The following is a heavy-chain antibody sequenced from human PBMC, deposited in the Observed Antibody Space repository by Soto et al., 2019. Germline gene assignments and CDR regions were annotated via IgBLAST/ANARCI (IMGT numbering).Heavy chain of an antibody. Sequence: QVQLVQSGAEVKKPGSSVKVSCKASGGTFSRYAISWVRQAPGQGLEWMGGIIPIFGTANYAQKFQGRVTITADESTSTAYMELSSLRSEDTAVYDCARDPNEQWLGGAANSFDYWGQGTLVSVSS. CDR3: ARDPNEQWLGGAANSFDY. V-gene: IGHV1-69*01. CDR2: IIPIFGTA. J-gene: IGHJ4*02. CDR1: GGTFSRYA. D-gene: IGHD6-19*01.